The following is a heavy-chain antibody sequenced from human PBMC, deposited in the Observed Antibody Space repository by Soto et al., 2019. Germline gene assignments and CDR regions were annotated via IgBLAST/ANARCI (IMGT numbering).Heavy chain of an antibody. D-gene: IGHD4-17*01. J-gene: IGHJ3*02. CDR3: ARTGTTVTRDAFDI. CDR2: INHSGST. CDR1: GGSFSVYY. Sequence: TSEPLSLTGAVYGGSFSVYYWSWIRHPPGKGLEWIGEINHSGSTNYNPSLKSRVTISVDTSKNQFSLKLSSVTAADTAVYYCARTGTTVTRDAFDIWGQGTMVTVSS. V-gene: IGHV4-34*01.